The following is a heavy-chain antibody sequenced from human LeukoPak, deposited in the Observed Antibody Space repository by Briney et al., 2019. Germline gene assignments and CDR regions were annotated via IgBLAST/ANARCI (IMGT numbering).Heavy chain of an antibody. CDR2: IYSGGST. CDR1: GFTFDDYG. J-gene: IGHJ3*02. Sequence: GGSLRLSCAASGFTFDDYGMSWVRQAPGKGLEWVSLIYSGGSTYNADSVKDRFTISRDNSKNTVYLQMNSLRAEDTAVYYCASRTTVTDADGFDIWGQGTMVTVSS. CDR3: ASRTTVTDADGFDI. D-gene: IGHD4-17*01. V-gene: IGHV3-66*01.